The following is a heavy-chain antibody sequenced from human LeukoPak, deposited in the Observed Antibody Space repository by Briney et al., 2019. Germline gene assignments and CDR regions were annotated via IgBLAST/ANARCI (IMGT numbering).Heavy chain of an antibody. Sequence: HPGGSLRLSCAVSGFTLSSYEMSWIRQAPGKGLEWVSSIDYDGGSGHYADSVKGRFTISRDNSNNTLFLQMNSLRAEDTALYYCAKSRSSGSSSSNYWGQGTLVTVSS. J-gene: IGHJ4*02. V-gene: IGHV3-23*01. D-gene: IGHD6-13*01. CDR1: GFTLSSYE. CDR3: AKSRSSGSSSSNY. CDR2: IDYDGGSG.